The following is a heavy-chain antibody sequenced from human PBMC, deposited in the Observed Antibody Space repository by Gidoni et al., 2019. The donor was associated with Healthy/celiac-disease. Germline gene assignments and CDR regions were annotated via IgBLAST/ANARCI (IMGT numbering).Heavy chain of an antibody. CDR3: ARELMASGLDL. Sequence: EVQLVESGGGLVPPGGSLSPSCAASGFTVSSNYMSWVRQAPGMGLEWVSVIYSGGSTYYADSVKGRFTISRDNSKNTLYLQMNSLRAEDTAVYYCARELMASGLDLWGRGTLVTVSS. CDR1: GFTVSSNY. D-gene: IGHD2-8*01. J-gene: IGHJ2*01. V-gene: IGHV3-66*01. CDR2: IYSGGST.